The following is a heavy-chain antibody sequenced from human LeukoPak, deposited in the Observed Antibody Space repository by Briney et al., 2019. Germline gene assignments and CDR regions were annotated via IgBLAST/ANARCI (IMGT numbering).Heavy chain of an antibody. V-gene: IGHV3-48*01. CDR1: GFTFSSYS. CDR2: IRSSSSTI. Sequence: GGSLRLSCTASGFTFSSYSMNWVRQAPGKGLEWISYIRSSSSTIYYADSMKGRFTISRDNSKNTLYLQMNSLRAEDTAVYYCAKGGGYDYFDYWGQGTLVTVSS. J-gene: IGHJ4*02. D-gene: IGHD5-12*01. CDR3: AKGGGYDYFDY.